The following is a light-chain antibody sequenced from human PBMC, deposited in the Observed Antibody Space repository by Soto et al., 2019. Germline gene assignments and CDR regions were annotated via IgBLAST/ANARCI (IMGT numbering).Light chain of an antibody. CDR1: SSDVGDYNY. CDR3: SSYTSSSTRV. J-gene: IGLJ2*01. CDR2: DVS. Sequence: QSALTQPASVSGSPGQSITISCTGTSSDVGDYNYVSWYQQHPGKAPRLMIYDVSNRPSGVSNRFSGSKSGNTASLTISGLQADDEADYYCSSYTSSSTRVLGGWTKLTVL. V-gene: IGLV2-14*01.